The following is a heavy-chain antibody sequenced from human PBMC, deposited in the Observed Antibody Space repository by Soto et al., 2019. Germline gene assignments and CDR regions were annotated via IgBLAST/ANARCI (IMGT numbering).Heavy chain of an antibody. V-gene: IGHV3-23*01. CDR2: ITGGGGST. J-gene: IGHJ4*02. CDR1: GFTFSSYA. Sequence: EVQLLESGGGLVQPGGSLRLSCAASGFTFSSYAMSWVRQSPGKGLEWVSAITGGGGSTFHADSVKGRFTISRDNSKNTLYLQLSSLRAEDAAVYYCAKGSASGSPYYFDYWGQGIQVTVSS. D-gene: IGHD6-25*01. CDR3: AKGSASGSPYYFDY.